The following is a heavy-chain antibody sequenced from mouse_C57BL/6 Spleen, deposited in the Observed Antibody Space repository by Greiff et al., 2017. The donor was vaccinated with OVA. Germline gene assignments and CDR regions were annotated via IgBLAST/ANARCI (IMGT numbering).Heavy chain of an antibody. J-gene: IGHJ3*01. D-gene: IGHD2-4*01. CDR3: ARGGDYDVAY. Sequence: VQLQQSGAELAKPGASVKLSCKASGYTFTSYWMHWVKQRPGQGLEWIGEIDPSDSYTNYNQKFKGKSTLTVDKSSSTAYMQLSSLTSEDSAVYYCARGGDYDVAYWGQVTLVTVSA. CDR2: IDPSDSYT. CDR1: GYTFTSYW. V-gene: IGHV1-69*01.